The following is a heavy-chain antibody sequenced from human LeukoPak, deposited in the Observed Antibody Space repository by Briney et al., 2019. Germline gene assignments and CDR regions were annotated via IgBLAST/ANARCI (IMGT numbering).Heavy chain of an antibody. CDR2: ISSSSSYI. J-gene: IGHJ4*02. CDR1: GFTFSSYS. Sequence: GGSLRLSCAASGFTFSSYSMNWVRQAPGKGLEWVSSISSSSSYIYYADSVKGRFTISRDDSKNTLYLQMNSLRAEDTAVYYCAKVQQLVGPYYFDYWGQRTLVTVSS. V-gene: IGHV3-21*04. D-gene: IGHD6-13*01. CDR3: AKVQQLVGPYYFDY.